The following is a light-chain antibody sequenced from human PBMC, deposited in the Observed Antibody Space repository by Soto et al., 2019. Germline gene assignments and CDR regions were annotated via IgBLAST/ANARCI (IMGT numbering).Light chain of an antibody. CDR2: GAS. CDR1: QSVSNN. CDR3: QHYNNWTPWT. J-gene: IGKJ1*01. V-gene: IGKV3-15*01. Sequence: EIVMTQSPATLSVSPGERATLSCRASQSVSNNLAWYQHKPGQAPRLLIYGASTRATGIPDSFSGSGSGTEFTLTISSLQSQDFAVYYCQHYNNWTPWTFGQGTKVE.